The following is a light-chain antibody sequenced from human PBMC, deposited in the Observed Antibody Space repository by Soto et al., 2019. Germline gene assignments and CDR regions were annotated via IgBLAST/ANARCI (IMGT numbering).Light chain of an antibody. CDR3: QQFGTSRLT. J-gene: IGKJ4*01. CDR2: GAS. CDR1: QSVSSRS. Sequence: EIVLTQSPGTLSLSPGERATLSCLASQSVSSRSLAWYQQKPGQAPRLLIYGASSRATGIPDRFSGSGSGTDFTLTISRLEPEDFAMYYCQQFGTSRLTFGGGTKVDIK. V-gene: IGKV3-20*01.